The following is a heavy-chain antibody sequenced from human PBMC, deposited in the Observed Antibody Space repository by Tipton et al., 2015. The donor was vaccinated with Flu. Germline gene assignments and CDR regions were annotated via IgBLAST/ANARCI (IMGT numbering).Heavy chain of an antibody. J-gene: IGHJ4*02. V-gene: IGHV1-69*09. D-gene: IGHD6-6*01. Sequence: QLVQSGAEVKKPGSSVKVSCKASGGTFSSYTISWVRQAPGQGLEWMGRIIPNLGMADYAQKFQGRITITADKSTSTAYMELSSLRSEDTAVYFCARGRQLLRDYFDNWGQGTLVTVSS. CDR3: ARGRQLLRDYFDN. CDR2: IIPNLGMA. CDR1: GGTFSSYT.